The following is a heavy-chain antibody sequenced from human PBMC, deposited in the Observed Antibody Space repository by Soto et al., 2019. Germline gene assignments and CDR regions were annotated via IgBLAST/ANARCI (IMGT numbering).Heavy chain of an antibody. CDR2: VSGSGGTT. CDR1: GFTFSSSA. J-gene: IGHJ5*02. V-gene: IGHV3-23*01. D-gene: IGHD6-19*01. Sequence: EVQLLDSGGGLVQPGGSLRLSCAASGFTFSSSAMSWVRQAPGKGLEWVSAVSGSGGTTYYADSVRGRFTISRDNSKNTLYLQMNSLRAEDTAIYLCAICTVDTIVTSGWFHSLDPWGQGTLVTVSS. CDR3: AICTVDTIVTSGWFHSLDP.